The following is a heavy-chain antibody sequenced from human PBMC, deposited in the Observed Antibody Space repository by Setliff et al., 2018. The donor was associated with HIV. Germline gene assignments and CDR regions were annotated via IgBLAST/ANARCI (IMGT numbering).Heavy chain of an antibody. D-gene: IGHD1-26*01. CDR2: IYTSGKT. CDR1: GDSITRGSYY. Sequence: PSETLSLTCTVSGDSITRGSYYWSWIRQPAGKELEWIGHIYTSGKTHYSPSLKSRITISADTSKNQLSLNLSSVTAADTAVYYCARAAYSGTYLWEPATDLWGRGTLVTVSS. CDR3: ARAAYSGTYLWEPATDL. J-gene: IGHJ2*01. V-gene: IGHV4-61*09.